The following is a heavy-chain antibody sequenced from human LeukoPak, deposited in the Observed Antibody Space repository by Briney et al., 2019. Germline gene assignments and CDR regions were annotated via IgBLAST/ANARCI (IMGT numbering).Heavy chain of an antibody. Sequence: SETLSLTCTVSGGSISSYYWSWNRQPPGKGLEWIGYIYYSGSTNYNPSLKSRVTISVDTSKNQFSLKLSSVTAADTAVYYCASHSYYYYYMDVWGKGTTVTVSS. J-gene: IGHJ6*03. V-gene: IGHV4-59*01. CDR2: IYYSGST. CDR3: ASHSYYYYYMDV. CDR1: GGSISSYY.